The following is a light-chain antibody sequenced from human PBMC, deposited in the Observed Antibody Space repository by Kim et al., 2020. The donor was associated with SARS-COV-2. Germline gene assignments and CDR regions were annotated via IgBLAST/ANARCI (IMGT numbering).Light chain of an antibody. CDR1: SSDVGGYNY. CDR2: DVS. V-gene: IGLV2-11*01. Sequence: SALTQPRSVSGSPGQSVTISCTGTSSDVGGYNYVSWYQQHPGKAPKLMIYDVSKRPSGVPDRFSGSKSGNTASLTISGLQAEYEADYYCCSYAGSYTWVFGGGTKLTVL. J-gene: IGLJ3*02. CDR3: CSYAGSYTWV.